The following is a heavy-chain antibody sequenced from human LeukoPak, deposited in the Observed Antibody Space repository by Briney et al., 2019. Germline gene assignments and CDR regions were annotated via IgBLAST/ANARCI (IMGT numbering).Heavy chain of an antibody. Sequence: ASVRVSCKTSGYSFILYGISWVRQAPGQGPEWMGWISTSTGDTKYTQKFQGRVTLTTDTSTSTAYMELSSLRSDDTAVYYCARDDNYGIFVNVDYWGQGTLVTVSS. CDR2: ISTSTGDT. D-gene: IGHD4-11*01. CDR3: ARDDNYGIFVNVDY. CDR1: GYSFILYG. V-gene: IGHV1-18*01. J-gene: IGHJ4*02.